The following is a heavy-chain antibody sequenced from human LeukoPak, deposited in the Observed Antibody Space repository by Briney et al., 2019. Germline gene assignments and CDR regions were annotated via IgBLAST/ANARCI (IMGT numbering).Heavy chain of an antibody. V-gene: IGHV1-18*01. D-gene: IGHD3-3*01. CDR3: ARITYDFWSGYYMPDDP. CDR2: ISIYNGNT. CDR1: GYTFTSYG. J-gene: IGHJ5*02. Sequence: ASVKVSCKASGYTFTSYGISWVPQAPGQGLEWMGWISIYNGNTDYAQKLRGRVTMTTDTSTSTAYLELRGLRSDDTAVYYCARITYDFWSGYYMPDDPWGQGTLVTVPS.